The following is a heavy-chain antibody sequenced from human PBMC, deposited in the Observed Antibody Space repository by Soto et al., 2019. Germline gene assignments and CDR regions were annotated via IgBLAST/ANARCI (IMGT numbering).Heavy chain of an antibody. J-gene: IGHJ6*02. D-gene: IGHD4-4*01. CDR1: GGSISSSNW. V-gene: IGHV4-4*02. CDR2: IYHTGST. Sequence: QVQLQESGPGLVKPSGTLSLTCAVSGGSISSSNWWTWVRQPPGKGLERIGEIYHTGSTNNNPSRKRHITISVDKTKNQFSLKVTSVTAADTAVYYCARDEATTTKMGGLDLWGQGITVIVSS. CDR3: ARDEATTTKMGGLDL.